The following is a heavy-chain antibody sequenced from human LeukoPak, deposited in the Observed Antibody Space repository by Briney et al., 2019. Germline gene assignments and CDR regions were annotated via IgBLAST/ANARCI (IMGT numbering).Heavy chain of an antibody. CDR2: ISYSGST. V-gene: IGHV4-59*08. Sequence: SETLSLTCTVSGDSVSSYYWSWIRQPPGKGLEWIGYISYSGSTNYNPSLRGRVTISIDTSKNQFSLKLSSVTAADTAVYYCARGGGSGRGNWFDPWGQGSLVIVSS. J-gene: IGHJ5*02. CDR3: ARGGGSGRGNWFDP. D-gene: IGHD3-10*01. CDR1: GDSVSSYY.